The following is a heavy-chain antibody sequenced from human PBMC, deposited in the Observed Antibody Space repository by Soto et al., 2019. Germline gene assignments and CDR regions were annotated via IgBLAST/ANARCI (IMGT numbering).Heavy chain of an antibody. J-gene: IGHJ6*02. CDR2: ISSSSSYI. Sequence: EVPLVESGGGLVQPGGSLRLSCAASGFTFSSYSMNWVRQAPGKGLEWVSSISSSSSYIYYADSVKGRFTISRDNAKNSLYLQMNSLRAEDTAVYYCARLNSYYYGMDVWGQGTTVTVSS. V-gene: IGHV3-21*01. CDR3: ARLNSYYYGMDV. CDR1: GFTFSSYS.